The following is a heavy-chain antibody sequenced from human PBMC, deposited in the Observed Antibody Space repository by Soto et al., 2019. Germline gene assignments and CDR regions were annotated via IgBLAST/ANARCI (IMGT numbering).Heavy chain of an antibody. D-gene: IGHD3-22*01. CDR2: ISTRGGRT. J-gene: IGHJ4*02. V-gene: IGHV3-23*01. CDR3: AKEFYYDAYGQYSALPSDS. CDR1: GFSFSSYA. Sequence: PGGSLRLSCAASGFSFSSYAMSWVRQAPPQGLEWVSSISTRGGRTYYADSVKGRFSISRDNSANAVYLDMDNLRAEDTGIYYCAKEFYYDAYGQYSALPSDSCGQAAMVTV.